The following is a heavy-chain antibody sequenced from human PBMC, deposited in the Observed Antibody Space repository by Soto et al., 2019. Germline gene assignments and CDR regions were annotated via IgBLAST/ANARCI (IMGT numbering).Heavy chain of an antibody. CDR1: GYTFTSYG. J-gene: IGHJ6*02. CDR3: ARGHSRGSGYPNYCYYGMDV. V-gene: IGHV1-8*02. CDR2: MNPNSGNT. Sequence: ASVKVSCKASGYTFTSYGISWVRQATGQGLEWMGWMNPNSGNTGYAQKFQGRVTMTRNTSISTAYMELSSLRSEDTAVYYCARGHSRGSGYPNYCYYGMDVWGQGTTVTVSS. D-gene: IGHD3-3*01.